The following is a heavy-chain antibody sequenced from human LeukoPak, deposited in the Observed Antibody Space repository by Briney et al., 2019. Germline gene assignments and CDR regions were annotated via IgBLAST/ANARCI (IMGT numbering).Heavy chain of an antibody. CDR2: INPNSGDT. CDR3: ARESSSWAPIDY. CDR1: GYTFTGYY. V-gene: IGHV1-2*02. J-gene: IGHJ4*02. Sequence: ASVNVSCTASGYTFTGYYMHWVRQAPGQGLEWMGWINPNSGDTNYAQKFQGRVTMTRDTSISTAYMELSRLRSDDTAVYYCARESSSWAPIDYWGQGTLVTVSS. D-gene: IGHD6-13*01.